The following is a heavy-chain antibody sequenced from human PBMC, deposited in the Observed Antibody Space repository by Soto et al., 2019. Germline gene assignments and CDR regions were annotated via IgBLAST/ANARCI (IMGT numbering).Heavy chain of an antibody. CDR3: ERRQDTTMATAYFDI. J-gene: IGHJ3*02. Sequence: PGGSLRLSCAASGFTFSNYGMHWVRQAPGKGLEWVAVIWYDGSDKYYADSVKGRFTISRDNSKNTLYLQMNSLRAEDTAVYYCERRQDTTMATAYFDIWGQGTMVTVSS. D-gene: IGHD5-18*01. CDR2: IWYDGSDK. CDR1: GFTFSNYG. V-gene: IGHV3-33*01.